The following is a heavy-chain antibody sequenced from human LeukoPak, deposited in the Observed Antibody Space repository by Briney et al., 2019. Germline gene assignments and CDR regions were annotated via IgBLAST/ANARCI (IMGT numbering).Heavy chain of an antibody. Sequence: GGSLRLSCAASGFTFYDYGMIWVRHAPGKGLEWVSGINWNGGSAVYADSVKGRFTISRDNAKNSLYLQMNSLRAEDTALYYCARDFQQQLGYDYWGQGTLVTVSS. J-gene: IGHJ4*02. CDR2: INWNGGSA. V-gene: IGHV3-20*04. D-gene: IGHD6-13*01. CDR3: ARDFQQQLGYDY. CDR1: GFTFYDYG.